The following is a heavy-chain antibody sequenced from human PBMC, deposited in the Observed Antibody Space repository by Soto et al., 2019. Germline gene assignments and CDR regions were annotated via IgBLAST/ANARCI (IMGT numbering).Heavy chain of an antibody. CDR1: GYTFTSYY. CDR3: ARAGEVVVPAASDAFDI. D-gene: IGHD2-2*01. J-gene: IGHJ3*02. V-gene: IGHV1-46*03. Sequence: ASVKVSCKASGYTFTSYYMHWVRQAPGQGLEWMGIINPSGGSTSYAQKFQGRVTMTRDTSTSTVYMEPSSLRSGDTAVYYCARAGEVVVPAASDAFDIWGQGTMVTVSS. CDR2: INPSGGST.